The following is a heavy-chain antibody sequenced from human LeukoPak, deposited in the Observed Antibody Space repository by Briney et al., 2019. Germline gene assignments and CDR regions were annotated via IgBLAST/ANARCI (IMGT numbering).Heavy chain of an antibody. Sequence: PSETLSLTCTVSGGSISSYYWSWIRQPPGKGPEWIGYIYYSGSTNYNPSLKSRVTISVDTSKNQFSLKLSSVTAADTAVYYCVRDSGSGWYREAPFDYWGQGTLVTVSS. J-gene: IGHJ4*02. CDR3: VRDSGSGWYREAPFDY. V-gene: IGHV4-59*01. D-gene: IGHD6-19*01. CDR1: GGSISSYY. CDR2: IYYSGST.